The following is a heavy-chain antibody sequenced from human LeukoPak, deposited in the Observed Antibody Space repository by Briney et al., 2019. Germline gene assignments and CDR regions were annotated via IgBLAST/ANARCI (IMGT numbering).Heavy chain of an antibody. V-gene: IGHV1-3*01. CDR3: ARALLWFGEGGYFDY. J-gene: IGHJ4*02. D-gene: IGHD3-10*01. CDR2: INAGSGNT. Sequence: GASVKVSCKASGYTFTSYAMHWVRQAPGQRLEWMGWINAGSGNTKYSQKFQGRVTITRDTSASTAYMELSSLRSEDTAVYYCARALLWFGEGGYFDYWGQGTLVTVSS. CDR1: GYTFTSYA.